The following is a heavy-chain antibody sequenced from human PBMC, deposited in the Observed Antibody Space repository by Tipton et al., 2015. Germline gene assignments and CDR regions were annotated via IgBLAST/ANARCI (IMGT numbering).Heavy chain of an antibody. J-gene: IGHJ4*02. CDR1: GFSVSSKH. CDR3: AGGVVSATRESY. CDR2: ISASGDSA. D-gene: IGHD2-15*01. Sequence: SLRLSCAASGFSVSSKHMSWVRQAPGTGLEWVSSISASGDSAYYTDSVKGRFTISRDNSKNTLYLQMNSLRADDTAVYYCAGGVVSATRESYWGQGTLVTASS. V-gene: IGHV3-23*01.